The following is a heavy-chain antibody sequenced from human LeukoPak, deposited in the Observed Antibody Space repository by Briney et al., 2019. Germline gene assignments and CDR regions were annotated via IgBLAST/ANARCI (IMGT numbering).Heavy chain of an antibody. CDR3: ARQGGSFLSNFDY. V-gene: IGHV5-51*01. J-gene: IGHJ4*02. D-gene: IGHD1-26*01. CDR1: GCGFTTYW. CDR2: IYPSDSDA. Sequence: GAALKISSKGSGCGFTTYWIGWVRRLPRKGREGMGIIYPSDSDASYSPSFQGQVTISADKSINTSPLQWSTLNAPDTPLYYCARQGGSFLSNFDYWGQGTLVTVPS.